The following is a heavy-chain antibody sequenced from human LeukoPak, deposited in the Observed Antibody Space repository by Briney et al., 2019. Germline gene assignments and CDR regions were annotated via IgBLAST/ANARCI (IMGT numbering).Heavy chain of an antibody. V-gene: IGHV1-18*01. CDR1: GYTFTSYG. CDR2: ISAYNGNT. D-gene: IGHD3-9*01. J-gene: IGHJ6*02. Sequence: ASVKVSCKASGYTFTSYGISWVRQAPGQGLEWMGWISAYNGNTNYAQKLQGRVTMTTDTSTSTAYMELRSLRSDDTAVYYCARSSTDYDILGVYYYYYGMDVWGQGTTVTVSS. CDR3: ARSSTDYDILGVYYYYYGMDV.